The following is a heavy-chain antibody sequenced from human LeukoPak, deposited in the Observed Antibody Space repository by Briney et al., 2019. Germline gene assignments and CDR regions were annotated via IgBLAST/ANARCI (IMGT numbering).Heavy chain of an antibody. CDR3: ARVPLRFFQAFAS. V-gene: IGHV4-34*01. CDR1: GGSVSGYY. D-gene: IGHD3-3*01. J-gene: IGHJ4*02. Sequence: SETLTLSCAVYGGSVSGYYWSWIRQPPEKGLEWIGEISHRGRTHYTPSLQSRVTMSVDTSKNQFALNLNSVTAADTAVYYCARVPLRFFQAFASGGKEILVTVSS. CDR2: ISHRGRT.